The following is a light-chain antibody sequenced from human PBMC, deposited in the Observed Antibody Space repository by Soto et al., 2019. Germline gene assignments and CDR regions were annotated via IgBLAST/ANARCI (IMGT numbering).Light chain of an antibody. CDR3: QHYNSYSEA. Sequence: DIQMTQSPSTLSGSLGDRFTITCRASQGISSWLAWYQQKPGKAPKXLIYAASSLQSGVPSRFSGSGSGTEFTLTISSLQPDDVATYYCQHYNSYSEAFGQGTKVDIK. CDR2: AAS. CDR1: QGISSW. V-gene: IGKV1-5*01. J-gene: IGKJ1*01.